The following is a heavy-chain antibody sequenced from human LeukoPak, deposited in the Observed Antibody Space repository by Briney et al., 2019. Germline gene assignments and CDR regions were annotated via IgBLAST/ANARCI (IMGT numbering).Heavy chain of an antibody. V-gene: IGHV3-53*01. CDR1: GFTVSSNY. CDR2: IYSGGST. CDR3: ARGGRWLQLPIAFDI. D-gene: IGHD5-24*01. J-gene: IGHJ3*02. Sequence: PGGSLRLSCAASGFTVSSNYMSWVRQAPGKGLEWVSVIYSGGSTYYADSVKGRFTVSRDNAKNSLYLQMNSLRAEDTAVYYCARGGRWLQLPIAFDIWGQGTMVTVSS.